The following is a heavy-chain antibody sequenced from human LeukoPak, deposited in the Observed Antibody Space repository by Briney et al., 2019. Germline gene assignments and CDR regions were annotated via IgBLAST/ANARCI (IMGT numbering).Heavy chain of an antibody. CDR2: FSGSSGNT. J-gene: IGHJ4*02. CDR1: GFTFSSSV. D-gene: IGHD5-24*01. V-gene: IGHV3-23*01. CDR3: AKREARSFEY. Sequence: GGSLRLSCVASGFTFSSSVMSWVRQAPGKGLEWVSTFSGSSGNTYYADSVKGRFTISRDNSKNTVYLRMNSLRAEETAVYYCAKREARSFEYWGQGTLVTVSS.